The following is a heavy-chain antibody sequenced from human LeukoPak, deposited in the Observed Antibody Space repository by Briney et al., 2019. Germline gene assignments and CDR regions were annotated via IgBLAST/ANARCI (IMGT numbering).Heavy chain of an antibody. CDR1: GFTFSSYS. CDR2: ISSSSSYI. CDR3: ASSGVGRGYRPY. D-gene: IGHD5-18*01. J-gene: IGHJ4*02. V-gene: IGHV3-21*01. Sequence: GGSLGLSCAASGFTFSSYSMNWVRQAPGKGLEWVSSISSSSSYIYYADSVKGRFTISRDNAKNSLYLQMNSLRAEDTAVYYCASSGVGRGYRPYWGQGTLVTVSS.